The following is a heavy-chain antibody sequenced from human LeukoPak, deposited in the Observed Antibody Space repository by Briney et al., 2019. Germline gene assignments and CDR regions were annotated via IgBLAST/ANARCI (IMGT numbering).Heavy chain of an antibody. CDR3: AREVGYCSGTSCYELNWFDP. CDR1: GFTFSSYS. V-gene: IGHV3-21*01. CDR2: ISSSSSYI. D-gene: IGHD2-2*01. Sequence: GESLRLSCAASGFTFSSYSMNWVRQAPGKGLEWGSSISSSSSYIYYADSVKGRFTISRDNAKNSLYLQMNSLRAEDTAVYYCAREVGYCSGTSCYELNWFDPWGQGTLVTVSS. J-gene: IGHJ5*02.